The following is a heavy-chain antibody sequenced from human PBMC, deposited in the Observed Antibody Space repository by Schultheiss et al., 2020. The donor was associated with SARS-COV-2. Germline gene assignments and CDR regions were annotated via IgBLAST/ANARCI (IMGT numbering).Heavy chain of an antibody. D-gene: IGHD3-3*01. CDR2: ISWNSGSI. Sequence: GGSLRLSCAASGFTFSSYAMHWVRQAPGKGLEWVSGISWNSGSIGYADSVKGRFTISRDNAKNSLYLQMNSLRAEDTAVYYCARDGGTYYDFWSGYYISRNYYMDVWGKGTTVTVSS. V-gene: IGHV3-9*01. CDR3: ARDGGTYYDFWSGYYISRNYYMDV. CDR1: GFTFSSYA. J-gene: IGHJ6*03.